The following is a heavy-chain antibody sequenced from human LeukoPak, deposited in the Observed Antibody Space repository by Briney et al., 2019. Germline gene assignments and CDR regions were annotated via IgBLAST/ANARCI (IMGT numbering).Heavy chain of an antibody. CDR3: GILGIGVVPSAMLGDYYFDY. Sequence: SGTLSLTCAVSGGPISSTNWWSWVRQPPGKGLEWIGEIYHSGSTNYNPSLRSRITISVDKSKDQFSLRLSSVTAADTAVYYCGILGIGVVPSAMLGDYYFDYWGQGTLVTVSS. CDR2: IYHSGST. J-gene: IGHJ4*02. D-gene: IGHD2-2*01. V-gene: IGHV4-4*02. CDR1: GGPISSTNW.